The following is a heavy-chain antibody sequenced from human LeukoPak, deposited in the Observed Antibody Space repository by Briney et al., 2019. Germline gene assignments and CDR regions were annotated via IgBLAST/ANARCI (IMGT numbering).Heavy chain of an antibody. V-gene: IGHV1-2*02. CDR1: GSTFTGYY. CDR3: ARDPLYCSSTSCYIS. D-gene: IGHD2-2*02. J-gene: IGHJ4*02. Sequence: ASVKVSCKASGSTFTGYYMHWVRQAPGQGLEWMGWINPNSGGTNYAQKFQGRVTMTRDTSISTAYMELSRLRSDDTAVYYCARDPLYCSSTSCYISWGQGTLVTVPS. CDR2: INPNSGGT.